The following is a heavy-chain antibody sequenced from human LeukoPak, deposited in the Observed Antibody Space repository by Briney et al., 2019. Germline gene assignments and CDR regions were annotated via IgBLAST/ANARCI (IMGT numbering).Heavy chain of an antibody. CDR1: GFTFSSYS. J-gene: IGHJ4*02. D-gene: IGHD5-12*01. Sequence: GGSLRLSCAASGFTFSSYSMNWVRQVPGKGLEWVSSISSSSSYIYYADSVKGRFTISRDNAKNSLYLQMNSLRAEDTAVYYCAREDIVATIHLFDYWGQGTLVTVSS. CDR3: AREDIVATIHLFDY. V-gene: IGHV3-21*01. CDR2: ISSSSSYI.